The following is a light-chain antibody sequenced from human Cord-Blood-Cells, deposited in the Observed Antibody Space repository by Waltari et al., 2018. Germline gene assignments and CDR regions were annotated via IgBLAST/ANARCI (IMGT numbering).Light chain of an antibody. Sequence: DIVMTQSPLSLPVTPGEPASISCRSSQSLLHSNGYNYLDWYLQKPGQSPQLLIYLCSNRASGVPDRFSGSGSGTDLTLKISRVEAEDVGVYYCMQALQTPYTFGQGTKLEIK. CDR3: MQALQTPYT. CDR2: LCS. V-gene: IGKV2-28*01. CDR1: QSLLHSNGYNY. J-gene: IGKJ2*01.